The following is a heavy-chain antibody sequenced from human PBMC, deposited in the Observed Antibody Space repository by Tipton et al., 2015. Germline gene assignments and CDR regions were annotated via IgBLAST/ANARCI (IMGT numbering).Heavy chain of an antibody. Sequence: TLSLTCSVSGASISSSNYYWDWVRQPPGKGLEWIGNTYDRGRTSYNPSLRSRVTISADVPQNQFSLRLSSVTAADTAVYYCAREVRHCAGGSCYSLDHWGQGALVTVSS. D-gene: IGHD2-15*01. CDR3: AREVRHCAGGSCYSLDH. V-gene: IGHV4-39*02. J-gene: IGHJ4*02. CDR2: TYDRGRT. CDR1: GASISSSNYY.